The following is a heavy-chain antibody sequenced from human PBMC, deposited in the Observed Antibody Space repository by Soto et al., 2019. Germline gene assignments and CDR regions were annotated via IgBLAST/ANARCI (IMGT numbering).Heavy chain of an antibody. D-gene: IGHD2-2*01. CDR3: ARGVLGYCSSTSCYLAQFDY. CDR2: ISYDGSNK. J-gene: IGHJ4*02. Sequence: PXGSLRLSCAAAGFTFSSYAMHWVRQAPGKGLEWVAVISYDGSNKYYADSVKGRFTISRDNSKNTLYLQMNSLRAEDTAVYYCARGVLGYCSSTSCYLAQFDYWGQGTLVTVSS. CDR1: GFTFSSYA. V-gene: IGHV3-30-3*01.